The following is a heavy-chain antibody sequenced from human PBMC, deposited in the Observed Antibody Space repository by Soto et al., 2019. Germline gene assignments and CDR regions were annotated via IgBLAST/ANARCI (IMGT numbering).Heavy chain of an antibody. CDR3: ARGSYSGYDFAFDI. D-gene: IGHD5-12*01. V-gene: IGHV4-30-2*01. CDR2: IYHSGST. J-gene: IGHJ3*02. CDR1: GGSISSGGYS. Sequence: QLQLQESGSGLVKPSQTLSLTCAVSGGSISSGGYSWSWIRQPPGKGLEWIGYIYHSGSTYYNPSLKSRVTISVDRSKNQFSLKLSSVTATDTAVYYCARGSYSGYDFAFDIWGQGTMVTVSS.